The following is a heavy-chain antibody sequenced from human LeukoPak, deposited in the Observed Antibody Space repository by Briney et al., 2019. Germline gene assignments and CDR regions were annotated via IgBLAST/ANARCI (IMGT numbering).Heavy chain of an antibody. CDR1: GYTFTSYG. J-gene: IGHJ6*02. CDR2: ISAYNGNT. CDR3: ARDPNCSSTSCYYYYYGMDV. D-gene: IGHD2-2*01. Sequence: ASVKVSCKASGYTFTSYGISWVRQAPGQGLEWMGWISAYNGNTNYAQKLQGRVTMTTDTSTSTAYMELRSLRSDDTAVYYCARDPNCSSTSCYYYYYGMDVWGQGTTVTASS. V-gene: IGHV1-18*01.